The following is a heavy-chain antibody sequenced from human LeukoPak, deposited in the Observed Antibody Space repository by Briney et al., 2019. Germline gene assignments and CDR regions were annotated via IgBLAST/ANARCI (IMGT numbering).Heavy chain of an antibody. V-gene: IGHV3-7*01. D-gene: IGHD2-21*01. J-gene: IGHJ6*03. Sequence: GGSLRLSCAASGFTFSNYWMSWVRQAPGKGLEWVANIKQDGSEKYYVDSVKGRFTISRDNAKKSLYLQMNSLRAEETAVYYCARLSLWWNNYFYYYMDVWGKGTTVTVSS. CDR3: ARLSLWWNNYFYYYMDV. CDR2: IKQDGSEK. CDR1: GFTFSNYW.